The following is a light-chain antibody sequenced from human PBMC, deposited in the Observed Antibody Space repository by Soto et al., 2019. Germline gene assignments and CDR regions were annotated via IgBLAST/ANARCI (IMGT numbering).Light chain of an antibody. CDR1: LSPLYSDGNTY. Sequence: DVVMTQSPLSLPVTLGQPASISCRSSLSPLYSDGNTYLNWFQLRPGQSPRRLIYKVSNRDSGVPDRFSRRASAPDFTLNIGRVEAEDVAVYVCMQGTHWPYTFGQGTKLAI. J-gene: IGKJ2*01. V-gene: IGKV2-30*01. CDR2: KVS. CDR3: MQGTHWPYT.